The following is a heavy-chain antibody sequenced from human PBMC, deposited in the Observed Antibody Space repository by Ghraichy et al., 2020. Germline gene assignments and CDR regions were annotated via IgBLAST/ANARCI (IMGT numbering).Heavy chain of an antibody. Sequence: LSLTCAASGFTFSSHSMSWVRQAPGKGLEWVANIKQDGSETYYVDSVKGRFTISRDNAKNLVYLQMNSLRPEDTAVYYCARNWAPSYWGQGTLVTVSS. CDR2: IKQDGSET. CDR3: ARNWAPSY. CDR1: GFTFSSHS. J-gene: IGHJ4*02. V-gene: IGHV3-7*01. D-gene: IGHD3-16*01.